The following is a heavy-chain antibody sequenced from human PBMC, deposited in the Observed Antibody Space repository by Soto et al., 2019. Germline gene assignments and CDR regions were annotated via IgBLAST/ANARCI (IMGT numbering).Heavy chain of an antibody. CDR1: GGSVSSGTYY. D-gene: IGHD7-27*01. CDR2: IYRGSP. Sequence: VQLQESGPGQVKPSETLFLTCTASGGSVSSGTYYWSWIRQPAGKGLEWMGYIYRGSPNYNPSLESRATISVDTSRTQFSLMLSSVTAADTAVYYCSRDQGLGAGYFALWGRGTLVTVSS. CDR3: SRDQGLGAGYFAL. V-gene: IGHV4-61*01. J-gene: IGHJ2*01.